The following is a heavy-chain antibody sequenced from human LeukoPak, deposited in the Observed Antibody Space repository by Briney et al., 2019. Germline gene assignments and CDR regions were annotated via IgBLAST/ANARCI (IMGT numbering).Heavy chain of an antibody. J-gene: IGHJ4*02. CDR1: GGSIRSYH. CDR3: ARDGYSGSDAL. CDR2: IYDSGST. D-gene: IGHD5-12*01. Sequence: PSETLSLTCTVSGGSIRSYHWSWIRQPPGKRLEWIGYIYDSGSTNYNPSLKSRVTISIDTSKNQFSLKLSSVTAADTAVYYCARDGYSGSDALWGQGTLVTVSS. V-gene: IGHV4-59*01.